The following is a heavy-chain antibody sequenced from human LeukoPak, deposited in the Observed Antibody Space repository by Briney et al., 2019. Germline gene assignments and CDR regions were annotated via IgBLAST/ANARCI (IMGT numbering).Heavy chain of an antibody. J-gene: IGHJ4*02. CDR1: GFTFSSYS. Sequence: GGSLRLSCAASGFTFSSYSMNWVRQAPGKGLEWVSSISSSSSYIYYADSVKGRFTISRDNAKNSLYLQMNSLRAEDTAVYYCARGYDVVVPAATVFDYWGQGTLVTVSS. D-gene: IGHD2-2*01. V-gene: IGHV3-21*01. CDR2: ISSSSSYI. CDR3: ARGYDVVVPAATVFDY.